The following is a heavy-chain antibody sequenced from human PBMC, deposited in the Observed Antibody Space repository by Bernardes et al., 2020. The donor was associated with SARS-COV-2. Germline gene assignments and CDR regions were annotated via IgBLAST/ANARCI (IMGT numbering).Heavy chain of an antibody. D-gene: IGHD6-19*01. J-gene: IGHJ4*02. Sequence: SLRLSCTASGFTFSTYAMHWVRQAPGRGLEYVSAVSSNGGTAYYANSVKGRFTISRDNFENTLYLQMGSLRPEDTAVYYCARGEGSSGWFEPLDHWGQGTLVTVSS. CDR3: ARGEGSSGWFEPLDH. CDR2: VSSNGGTA. CDR1: GFTFSTYA. V-gene: IGHV3-64*01.